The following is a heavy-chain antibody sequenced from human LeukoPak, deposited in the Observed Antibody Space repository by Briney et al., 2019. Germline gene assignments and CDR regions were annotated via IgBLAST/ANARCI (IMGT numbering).Heavy chain of an antibody. J-gene: IGHJ5*02. D-gene: IGHD3-16*02. CDR1: GYTFTGYN. Sequence: ASVKVFCKASGYTFTGYNMHWVRQAPGQGLEWMGIFNPSGGSTSYAQKFQGRVTMTRDTSTSTVYMELRSLRSDDTAVYYCARNTELYDYVWGSYRYMWFDPWGQGTLVTVSS. CDR3: ARNTELYDYVWGSYRYMWFDP. V-gene: IGHV1-46*01. CDR2: FNPSGGST.